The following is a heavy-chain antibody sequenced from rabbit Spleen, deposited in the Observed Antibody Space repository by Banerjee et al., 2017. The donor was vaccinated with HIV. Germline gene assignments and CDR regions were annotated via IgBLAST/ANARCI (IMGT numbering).Heavy chain of an antibody. Sequence: QSLEESGGDLVKPGASLTLTCTASGFSFSNNYYMCWVRQAPGKGLEWIACIHAGSSGVTYYANWAKGRFTISKTSSTTVTLQMTSLTAADTATYFCTRDDGSGHYIDGYFNLWGPGTLVTVS. CDR3: TRDDGSGHYIDGYFNL. CDR2: IHAGSSGVT. J-gene: IGHJ4*01. V-gene: IGHV1S40*01. CDR1: GFSFSNNYY. D-gene: IGHD1-1*01.